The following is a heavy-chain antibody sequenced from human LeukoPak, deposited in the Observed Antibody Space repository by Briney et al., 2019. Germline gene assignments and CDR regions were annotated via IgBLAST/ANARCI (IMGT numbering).Heavy chain of an antibody. J-gene: IGHJ4*02. D-gene: IGHD6-19*01. CDR1: GGSISSGRYY. V-gene: IGHV4-39*01. Sequence: SETLSLTCTVPGGSISSGRYYWGWIRQPPGRGLEWIGSIYYSGSTYYNPSLKSRVTISVDTSKNQFSLKLSSVTAADTAVYYCARLSGGTQWLAPFDYWGQGTLVTVSS. CDR3: ARLSGGTQWLAPFDY. CDR2: IYYSGST.